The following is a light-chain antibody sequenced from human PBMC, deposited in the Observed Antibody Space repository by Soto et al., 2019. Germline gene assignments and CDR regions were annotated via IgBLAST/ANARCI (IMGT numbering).Light chain of an antibody. V-gene: IGKV1-5*03. CDR1: QTISSS. CDR3: QHYNSYSEA. CDR2: KAS. J-gene: IGKJ1*01. Sequence: DIQMTQSPSTLSGSVGDRVTITCRASQTISSSLAWYQQKPGKAPKLLIYKASTLKSGVPSRFSGSGSGTEFTLTISSLQPDDFATHSCQHYNSYSEAFGQGTKVDIK.